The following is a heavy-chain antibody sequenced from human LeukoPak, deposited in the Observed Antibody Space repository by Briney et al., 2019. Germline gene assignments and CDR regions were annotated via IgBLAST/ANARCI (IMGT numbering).Heavy chain of an antibody. CDR3: AKGTVVVPAAPFDY. J-gene: IGHJ4*02. CDR2: ISGSGGST. CDR1: GITLSSYA. Sequence: GGSLRLSCAASGITLSSYAMSWVRQAPGKGLEWVAAISGSGGSTYYADSVKGRFTISRDNSKNTLYLQMNSLRAEDTAVYYCAKGTVVVPAAPFDYWGQVTLVTVSS. D-gene: IGHD2-2*01. V-gene: IGHV3-23*01.